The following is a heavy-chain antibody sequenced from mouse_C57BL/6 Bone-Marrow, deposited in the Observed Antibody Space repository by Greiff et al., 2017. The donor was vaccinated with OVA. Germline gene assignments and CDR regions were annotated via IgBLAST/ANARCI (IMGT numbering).Heavy chain of an antibody. CDR3: ARDLTAQATNLFDC. CDR1: GFTFSSYA. CDR2: ISDGGSYT. J-gene: IGHJ2*01. D-gene: IGHD3-2*02. V-gene: IGHV5-4*01. Sequence: EVKLVESGGGLVKPGGSLKLSCAASGFTFSSYAMSWVRQTPEKRLEWVATISDGGSYTYYPDNVKGRFTISRDNAKNNLYLQMSHLKSEDTAMYYCARDLTAQATNLFDCWGQGTTLTVSS.